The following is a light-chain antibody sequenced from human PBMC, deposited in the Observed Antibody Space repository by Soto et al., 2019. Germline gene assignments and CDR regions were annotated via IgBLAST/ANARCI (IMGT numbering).Light chain of an antibody. J-gene: IGKJ2*01. V-gene: IGKV3-15*01. CDR3: QHYNYWPYT. CDR2: DAS. Sequence: EIAMTQSPATLSLSPGYRATLSCRASQTIDNTLAWYQRKPGQAPRLLIYDASTRATGVPARFSGSGSGTDFTLTISSLQSEDFAVYYCQHYNYWPYTFGQGTKVDTK. CDR1: QTIDNT.